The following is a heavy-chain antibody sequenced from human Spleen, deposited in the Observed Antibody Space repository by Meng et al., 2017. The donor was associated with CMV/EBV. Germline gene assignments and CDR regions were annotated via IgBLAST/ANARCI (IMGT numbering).Heavy chain of an antibody. CDR1: GGSCSGYY. CDR2: INHSGST. D-gene: IGHD1-26*01. J-gene: IGHJ4*02. CDR3: ARDGRWELLGVNY. V-gene: IGHV4-34*01. Sequence: QVSLPVGGSGLLLPLGSLSPSLAVYGGSCSGYYRRSIRQPPGKGLGWIAEINHSGSTNYNPSLKSRVTISVDTSISTAYMELSRLRSDDTAVYYCARDGRWELLGVNYWGQGTLVTVSS.